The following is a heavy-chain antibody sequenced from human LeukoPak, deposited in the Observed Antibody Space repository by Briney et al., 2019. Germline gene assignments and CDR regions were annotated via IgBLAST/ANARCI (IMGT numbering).Heavy chain of an antibody. CDR1: GFTFSDYY. CDR3: ARDQPNYDAFDI. V-gene: IGHV3-11*01. CDR2: ISSSGSTI. Sequence: GGSLRLSCAASGFTFSDYYMSWIRQAPGKGLEWVSHISSSGSTIYYADSVKGRFTISRDNAKNSLYLQMNSLRAEDTAVYYCARDQPNYDAFDIWGQGTMVTVSS. D-gene: IGHD1-7*01. J-gene: IGHJ3*02.